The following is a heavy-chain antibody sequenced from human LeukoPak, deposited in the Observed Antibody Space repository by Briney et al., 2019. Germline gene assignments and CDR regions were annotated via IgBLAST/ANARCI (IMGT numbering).Heavy chain of an antibody. D-gene: IGHD6-13*01. V-gene: IGHV4-59*11. Sequence: SETLSLTCNVSGGSISSHYWSWIRQPPGKGQEWIGYIYHSGSTNYNASLKSRVTISVDTSKNQFSLKLSSVTAADTAVYYCATGSSSWYQANWGQGTLVTVSS. CDR3: ATGSSSWYQAN. J-gene: IGHJ4*02. CDR2: IYHSGST. CDR1: GGSISSHY.